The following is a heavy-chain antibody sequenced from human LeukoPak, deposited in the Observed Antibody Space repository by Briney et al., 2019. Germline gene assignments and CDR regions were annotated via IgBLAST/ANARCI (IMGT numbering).Heavy chain of an antibody. J-gene: IGHJ4*02. CDR2: IYYSGST. CDR3: ARRTIFGVVIGYFDY. V-gene: IGHV4-39*01. Sequence: SETLSLTCTVSGGSISSSSYYWGWIRQPPGKGLEWIGSIYYSGSTYYNPSLKSRVTISVDTSKNQFSLKLSSVTAADTAVYYCARRTIFGVVIGYFDYWGQGTLVTVSP. D-gene: IGHD3-3*01. CDR1: GGSISSSSYY.